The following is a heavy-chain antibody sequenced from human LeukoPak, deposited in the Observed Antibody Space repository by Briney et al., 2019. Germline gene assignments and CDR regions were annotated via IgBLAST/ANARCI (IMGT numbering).Heavy chain of an antibody. V-gene: IGHV3-15*01. CDR2: IKRGGTT. CDR3: KWERSVYYGMDV. J-gene: IGHJ6*02. Sequence: GGSLRLSCVVSGLKFSDAWETWVRQAPGKGLEWVGRIKRGGTTDYAAPVNGRFTISRDDSKNTIYLQVNSLKIEDTAVYYCKWERSVYYGMDVWGQGTTVTVSS. D-gene: IGHD1-26*01. CDR1: GLKFSDAW.